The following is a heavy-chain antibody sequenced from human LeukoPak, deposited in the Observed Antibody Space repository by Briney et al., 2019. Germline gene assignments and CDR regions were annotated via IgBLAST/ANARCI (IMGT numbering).Heavy chain of an antibody. Sequence: GGSLRLSCAASGFTFSSYGMHWVRQAPGKGLEWVAVISNDGSNEYYADSVKGRFTISRDNSKNTLYLQMNSLRAEDTAVYYCARGDYGDYHFDYWGQGTLVTVSS. CDR2: ISNDGSNE. J-gene: IGHJ4*02. CDR3: ARGDYGDYHFDY. CDR1: GFTFSSYG. D-gene: IGHD4-17*01. V-gene: IGHV3-30*03.